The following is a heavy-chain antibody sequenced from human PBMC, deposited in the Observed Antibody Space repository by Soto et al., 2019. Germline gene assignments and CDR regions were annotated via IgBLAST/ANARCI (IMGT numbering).Heavy chain of an antibody. CDR1: GFTFSSYE. J-gene: IGHJ6*02. Sequence: EVQLVESGGGLVQPGGSLRLSCAASGFTFSSYEMNWVRQAPGKGLEWVSYISSSGSTIYYADSVKGRFTISRDNAKNSLYLQMNSLRAEDTAVYYCARDQYYDFWSCYYTGSYYGMDVWGQRTTVTVSS. CDR3: ARDQYYDFWSCYYTGSYYGMDV. CDR2: ISSSGSTI. D-gene: IGHD3-3*01. V-gene: IGHV3-48*03.